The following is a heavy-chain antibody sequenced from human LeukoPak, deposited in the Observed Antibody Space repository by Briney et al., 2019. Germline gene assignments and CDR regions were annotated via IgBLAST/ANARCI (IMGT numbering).Heavy chain of an antibody. J-gene: IGHJ5*02. V-gene: IGHV1-69*05. CDR2: IIPIFGTA. D-gene: IGHD4-23*01. Sequence: SVKVSCKASGGTFSSYAISWVRQAPGQGLEWMGGIIPIFGTANYAQKFQGRVTITTDESTSTAYMELSSLRSEDTAVYYCARGVMTTVVNGYNWFDPWGQGTLVTVSS. CDR3: ARGVMTTVVNGYNWFDP. CDR1: GGTFSSYA.